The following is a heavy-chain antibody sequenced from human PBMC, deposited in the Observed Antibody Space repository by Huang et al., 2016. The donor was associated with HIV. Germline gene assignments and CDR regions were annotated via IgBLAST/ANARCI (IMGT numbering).Heavy chain of an antibody. D-gene: IGHD3-3*01. CDR1: GYTFSSHA. V-gene: IGHV1-3*01. CDR2: INGGNGDT. CDR3: ARDPLDIRRHFDF. J-gene: IGHJ4*02. Sequence: QVQLVQSGAEVKKPGTSVKVSCKTSGYTFSSHALHWLRQAPGQRPEWMGWINGGNGDTKYSQQFQGRGTITSDTSANIGYMELNSLLSEDTAVYYCARDPLDIRRHFDFWGQGSLVTVSS.